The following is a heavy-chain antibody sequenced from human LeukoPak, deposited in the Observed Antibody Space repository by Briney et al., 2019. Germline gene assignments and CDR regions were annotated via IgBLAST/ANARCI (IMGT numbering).Heavy chain of an antibody. CDR3: ARDDRGYQSSTRRFPYYSDH. CDR2: ISAYNGNT. Sequence: ASVKVSCKASGYTFASYGISWVRQAPGQGLEWMGWISAYNGNTHYAQKFQGRVTVTTDTSTSTAYMELRTLGSDDTAVYFCARDDRGYQSSTRRFPYYSDHWGRGTMVTVSS. D-gene: IGHD2-2*01. V-gene: IGHV1-18*01. CDR1: GYTFASYG. J-gene: IGHJ4*02.